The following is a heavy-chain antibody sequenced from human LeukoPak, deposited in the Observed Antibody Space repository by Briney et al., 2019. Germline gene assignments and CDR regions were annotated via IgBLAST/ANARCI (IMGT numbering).Heavy chain of an antibody. V-gene: IGHV3-23*01. CDR2: ISGSGGST. CDR1: GLSFTVDT. CDR3: AKAFLVTVGGLHFDY. J-gene: IGHJ4*02. Sequence: GGSLRDSCAPSGLSFTVDTIACGRQGPGKGLEWVSSISGSGGSTYNSDSVKGRFTIPRDTSKNPLYLKMNSVTAADTAVYYCAKAFLVTVGGLHFDYWAQGALVTVSS. D-gene: IGHD3-16*01.